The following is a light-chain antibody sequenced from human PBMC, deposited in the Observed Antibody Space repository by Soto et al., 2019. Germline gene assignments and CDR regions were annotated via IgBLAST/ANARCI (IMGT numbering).Light chain of an antibody. J-gene: IGKJ2*01. CDR3: QQYNNWPPYT. CDR1: QSVSSN. V-gene: IGKV3-15*01. Sequence: EIVRTQSPVTLSVSPGERATLSCRASQSVSSNLAWYQQKPGQAPRLLIYGASTRATGIPARFSGSGSGTEFTLTISSLQSVDFALYYCQQYNNWPPYTFGQGTKLDIK. CDR2: GAS.